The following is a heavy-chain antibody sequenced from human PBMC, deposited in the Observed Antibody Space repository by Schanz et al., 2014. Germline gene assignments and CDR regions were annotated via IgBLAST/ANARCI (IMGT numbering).Heavy chain of an antibody. CDR2: ISFSGNTI. D-gene: IGHD6-6*01. J-gene: IGHJ6*02. CDR3: ATEGPRGTRHPINYYYAMDN. CDR1: GLIFSTYT. V-gene: IGHV3-48*01. Sequence: EMQLLESGGGLAQPGGSLRLSCAASGLIFSTYTLNWVRQAPGKGLEWISYISFSGNTIYYADSVKGRFTISRDNAKNSVFLQMNRLRAEDTAVYYCATEGPRGTRHPINYYYAMDNWGQGTKVTV.